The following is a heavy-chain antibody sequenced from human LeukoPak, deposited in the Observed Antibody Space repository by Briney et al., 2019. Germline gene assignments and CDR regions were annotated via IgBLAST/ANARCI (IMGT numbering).Heavy chain of an antibody. CDR1: GFTFDDYA. Sequence: GGSLRLSCAASGFTFDDYAMHWVRQAPGKGLEWVAVISYDGSNKYYADSVKGRFTISRDNSKNTLYLQMNSLRAEDTAVYYCARDGYYDFWSGYYYYYYYMDVWGKGTTVTVSS. CDR2: ISYDGSNK. D-gene: IGHD3-3*01. V-gene: IGHV3-30*01. CDR3: ARDGYYDFWSGYYYYYYYMDV. J-gene: IGHJ6*03.